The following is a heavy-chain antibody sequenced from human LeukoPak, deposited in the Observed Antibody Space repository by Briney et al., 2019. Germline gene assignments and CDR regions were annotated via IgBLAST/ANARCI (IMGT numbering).Heavy chain of an antibody. D-gene: IGHD3-10*01. CDR3: HVSGSDWTSDI. CDR1: GFTFSSDW. Sequence: GGSLRLSCVASGFTFSSDWMHWVRLAPGKGLLWVSRINGDGTNIKYADSVKGRFTISRDNAKNTLYLQMNSLRVEDSGLYYCHVSGSDWTSDIWGQGTMVTVSS. V-gene: IGHV3-74*03. CDR2: INGDGTNI. J-gene: IGHJ3*02.